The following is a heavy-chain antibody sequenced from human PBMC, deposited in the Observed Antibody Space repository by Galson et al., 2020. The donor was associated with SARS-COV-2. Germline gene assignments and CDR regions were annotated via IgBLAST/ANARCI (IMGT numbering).Heavy chain of an antibody. V-gene: IGHV1-2*02. CDR2: INPNNGGT. D-gene: IGHD1-26*01. J-gene: IGHJ3*01. CDR3: AREPANGAPDPFQV. Sequence: ASAQVSCKASGYTFTGYFIHWVRQAPGQGLEWLGWINPNNGGTNFAPKFQDRVTMTRDTSISTAFMVLDSLRADDTAVYFCAREPANGAPDPFQVWGQGTMVIVSS. CDR1: GYTFTGYF.